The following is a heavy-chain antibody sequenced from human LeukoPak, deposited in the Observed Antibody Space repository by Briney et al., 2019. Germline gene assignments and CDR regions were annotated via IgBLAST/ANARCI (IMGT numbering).Heavy chain of an antibody. Sequence: GRSLRLSCAASGFTFSSYGMHWVRQAPGKGPEWVAVISYDGSNKYYADSVKGRFTISRDNSKNTLYLQMNSLRAEDTAVYYCAVWFGTYYYYGMDVWGQGTTVTVSS. V-gene: IGHV3-30*03. D-gene: IGHD3-10*01. CDR1: GFTFSSYG. CDR2: ISYDGSNK. J-gene: IGHJ6*02. CDR3: AVWFGTYYYYGMDV.